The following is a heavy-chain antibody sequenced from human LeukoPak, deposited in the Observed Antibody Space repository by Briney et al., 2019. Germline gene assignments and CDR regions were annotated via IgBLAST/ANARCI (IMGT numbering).Heavy chain of an antibody. CDR2: IYSGGST. CDR3: ATTPYDSSGYYSNSFDY. V-gene: IGHV3-53*01. CDR1: GFTVSSNY. Sequence: GGSLRLSCAASGFTVSSNYMSWVRQAPGKGLEWVSVIYSGGSTYYADSVKGRFTISRDNSKNTLYLQMNSLRAEDTAVYYCATTPYDSSGYYSNSFDYWGQGTLVTVSS. D-gene: IGHD3-22*01. J-gene: IGHJ4*01.